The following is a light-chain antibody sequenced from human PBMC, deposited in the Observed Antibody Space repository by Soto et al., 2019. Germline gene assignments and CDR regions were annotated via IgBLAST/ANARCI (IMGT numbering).Light chain of an antibody. Sequence: QSVLTQPRSVSGSPGQSVTISCTGTSSDVGGYNHVSWYQQHPGKVPKLIIYDVSKRPSGVPDRFSGSKSGNTASLTISGLQAEDEADYYCNSYVAGSNVFGTGTKVTVL. V-gene: IGLV2-11*01. CDR3: NSYVAGSNV. J-gene: IGLJ1*01. CDR2: DVS. CDR1: SSDVGGYNH.